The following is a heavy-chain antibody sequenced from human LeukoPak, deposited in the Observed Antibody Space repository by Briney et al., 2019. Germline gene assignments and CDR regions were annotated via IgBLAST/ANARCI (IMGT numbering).Heavy chain of an antibody. Sequence: ASVRISCKISGYTFVDYFMHWVRQAPGQGLEWMGWMNPNSGNTGYAQKFQGRVTMTRNTSISTAYMELSSLRSEDTAVYYCARGREGHFDYWGQGTLVTVSS. CDR2: MNPNSGNT. CDR1: GYTFVDYF. J-gene: IGHJ4*02. CDR3: ARGREGHFDY. V-gene: IGHV1-8*02.